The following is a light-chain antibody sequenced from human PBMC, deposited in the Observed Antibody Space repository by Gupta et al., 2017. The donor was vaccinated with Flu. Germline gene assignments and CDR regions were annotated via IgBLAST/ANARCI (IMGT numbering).Light chain of an antibody. CDR1: QSVSTY. Sequence: IVLPPSPATLSLSPGERATLSCRASQSVSTYLAWYQKKPGQAPRLLIYDASQRATGIPARFSGSGSGTDFTLTISSLEPEDFAVYYCQQRTSWPPYTFGRGTKLEIK. V-gene: IGKV3-11*01. J-gene: IGKJ2*01. CDR3: QQRTSWPPYT. CDR2: DAS.